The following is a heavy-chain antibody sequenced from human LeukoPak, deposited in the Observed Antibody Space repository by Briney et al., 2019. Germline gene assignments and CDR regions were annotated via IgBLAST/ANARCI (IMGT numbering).Heavy chain of an antibody. D-gene: IGHD3-10*01. CDR1: GFTFSGYS. J-gene: IGHJ3*02. V-gene: IGHV3-21*01. CDR2: ISSSITYI. Sequence: GGSLRLSCAASGFTFSGYSMNWVRQAPGKGLEWVSSISSSITYIYYADSLRGRFTISRDNAKNSLYLQMNSLRAEDTAVYYCARDLRNYYGSGSYAFDIWGQGTMVTVSS. CDR3: ARDLRNYYGSGSYAFDI.